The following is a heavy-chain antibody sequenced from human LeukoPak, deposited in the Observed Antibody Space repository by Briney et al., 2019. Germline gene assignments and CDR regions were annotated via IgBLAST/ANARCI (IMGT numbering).Heavy chain of an antibody. CDR2: INPNSGGT. D-gene: IGHD6-6*01. CDR1: GYTFTGYY. CDR3: ARDEYSTSSGGS. J-gene: IGHJ5*02. V-gene: IGHV1-2*02. Sequence: ASVKVSCKASGYTFTGYYIHWVRQAPGQGLEWMGWINPNSGGTNYAQKFQGRVTMTRDTSISTAYMELSRLRFDDTAVYYCARDEYSTSSGGSWGQGTLVTVSP.